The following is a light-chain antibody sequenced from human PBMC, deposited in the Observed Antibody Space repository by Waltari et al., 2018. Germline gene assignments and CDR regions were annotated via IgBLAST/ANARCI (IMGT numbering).Light chain of an antibody. CDR3: SSYTSSSTLYV. Sequence: QSALTQPASVSGSPGQSITISCTGTNSDIGDYNFVSWYQQHPGKAPKLIIYDVSNRPSGVSTRFSGSKSGNTASLTISGLQAEDEADYFCSSYTSSSTLYVFGTGTKVTVL. J-gene: IGLJ1*01. CDR1: NSDIGDYNF. V-gene: IGLV2-14*03. CDR2: DVS.